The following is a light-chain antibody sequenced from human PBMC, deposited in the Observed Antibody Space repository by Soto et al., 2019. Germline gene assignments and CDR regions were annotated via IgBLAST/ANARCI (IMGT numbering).Light chain of an antibody. CDR3: QQYNNWPHT. V-gene: IGKV3-15*01. Sequence: IVMTQSPATLSVSPGETVTLSCRASQSVSSNLAWYRQNPGQAPGLLIYGASTRATGMPARFSGSESGTEFTLTISSLQSEDFAVYYCQQYNNWPHTFGQGTKLEIK. CDR1: QSVSSN. CDR2: GAS. J-gene: IGKJ2*01.